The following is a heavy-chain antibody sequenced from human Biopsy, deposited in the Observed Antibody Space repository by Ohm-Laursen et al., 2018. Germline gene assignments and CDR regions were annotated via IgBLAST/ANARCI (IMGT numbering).Heavy chain of an antibody. CDR1: GFSFTGYY. J-gene: IGHJ4*02. D-gene: IGHD6-19*01. CDR2: ISPKSGGT. V-gene: IGHV1-2*02. Sequence: GASVKVSCKASGFSFTGYYIHWVRQAPGQGLERMGWISPKSGGTNYAQKLQGNITMTKNTSMSTAYMEMSRLRSDDTAVYYCALQSVAQMKNFDYWGQGTLVTVSS. CDR3: ALQSVAQMKNFDY.